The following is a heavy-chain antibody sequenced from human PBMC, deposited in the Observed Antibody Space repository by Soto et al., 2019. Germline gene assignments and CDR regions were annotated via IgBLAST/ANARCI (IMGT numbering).Heavy chain of an antibody. CDR3: ARGQIPYGLDV. Sequence: LRLSCTASGFTFSKYPMHWVRQAPGKGLEYVSAISGDGGTTFYADSVRGRFTMSRDNLKNTLYLQMRSLRVEDMAVHYCARGQIPYGLDVWGQGTTVPVSS. J-gene: IGHJ6*02. CDR1: GFTFSKYP. V-gene: IGHV3-64*02. CDR2: ISGDGGTT.